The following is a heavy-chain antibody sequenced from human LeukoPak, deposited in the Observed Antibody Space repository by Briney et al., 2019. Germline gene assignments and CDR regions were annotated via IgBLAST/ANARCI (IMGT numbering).Heavy chain of an antibody. CDR3: ARGRNTGDY. CDR1: GGSISSGDYY. J-gene: IGHJ4*02. V-gene: IGHV4-61*08. CDR2: IYYSGST. Sequence: PSETLSLTCTVSGGSISSGDYYWSWIRQPPGKGLEWIGYIYYSGSTNYNPSLKSRVTISVDTSKNQFSLKLNSVTAADTAVYYCARGRNTGDYWGQGTLVTVSS.